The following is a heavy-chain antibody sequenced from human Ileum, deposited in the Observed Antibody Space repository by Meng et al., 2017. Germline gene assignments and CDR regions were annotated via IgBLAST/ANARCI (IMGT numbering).Heavy chain of an antibody. D-gene: IGHD6-19*01. J-gene: IGHJ4*02. CDR3: ARHIAVSGTRGFDS. Sequence: VALEEPGPGRVQPSEPLFLTFAVSGASISSGHWWSWVRQPSGKGLEWIGEMYPSGTTNYNPSLKSRVTISMDTSKNQLSLKLSSVTAADTAVYYCARHIAVSGTRGFDSWGQGTLVTVSS. CDR1: GASISSGHW. V-gene: IGHV4-4*02. CDR2: MYPSGTT.